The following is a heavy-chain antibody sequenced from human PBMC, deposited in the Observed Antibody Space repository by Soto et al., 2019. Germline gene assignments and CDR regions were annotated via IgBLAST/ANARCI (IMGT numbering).Heavy chain of an antibody. J-gene: IGHJ2*01. CDR1: GFIFNNAW. CDR2: IKSRPDGGTA. V-gene: IGHV3-15*01. CDR3: TTAGPRDWYFNL. Sequence: EVHLAESGGGLVEPGRSLRLSCAASGFIFNNAWMTWVRQAPGKGLEWVAHIKSRPDGGTADYAASVKGRFTISRDDSRYTLYLQMNSLRIEDTAVYYCTTAGPRDWYFNLWGRGTLVTVSS.